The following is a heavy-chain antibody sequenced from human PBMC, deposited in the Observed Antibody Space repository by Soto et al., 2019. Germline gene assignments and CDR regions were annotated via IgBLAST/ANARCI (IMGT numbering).Heavy chain of an antibody. Sequence: GGSLRLSCAASGFTFSDYYMSWIRQAPGKGLEWVSYISGSGSPIYFADSVKGRFTISRGNAKNSMYLQMNSLRAEDTAVYYCARGNYNWNYDYWGQGTLVTVSS. J-gene: IGHJ4*02. V-gene: IGHV3-11*01. CDR3: ARGNYNWNYDY. D-gene: IGHD1-7*01. CDR2: ISGSGSPI. CDR1: GFTFSDYY.